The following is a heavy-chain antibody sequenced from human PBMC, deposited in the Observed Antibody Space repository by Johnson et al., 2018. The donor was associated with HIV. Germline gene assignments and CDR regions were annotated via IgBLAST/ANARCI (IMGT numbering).Heavy chain of an antibody. CDR2: IYSGGDT. D-gene: IGHD3-10*01. V-gene: IGHV3-66*01. J-gene: IGHJ3*02. CDR1: GFTVSSNY. CDR3: ARAPGFSRAFDI. Sequence: VQLVESGGGLVTPGGSLRLSCAVSGFTVSSNYITWVRQAPGKGLEWISVIYSGGDTYYADSVKGRFTISRDDSKNTLYLQMNRLTAEDTAVYYCARAPGFSRAFDIWGQGTMVTVSS.